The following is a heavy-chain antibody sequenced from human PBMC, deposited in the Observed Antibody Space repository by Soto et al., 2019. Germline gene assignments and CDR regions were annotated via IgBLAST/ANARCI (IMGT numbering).Heavy chain of an antibody. CDR1: GFTFSNYA. CDR3: ARGEQWLVKWVYFQH. D-gene: IGHD6-19*01. CDR2: ISYDGSSK. J-gene: IGHJ1*01. V-gene: IGHV3-30-3*01. Sequence: QVHLVESGGGVVQPGRSLRLSCAASGFTFSNYAMYWVRQAPGKGLDWVAVISYDGSSKYYSDSVKGRFTISRDNYNNTLFLQMNSLRPDDTAVYYCARGEQWLVKWVYFQHWGQGTLATVSS.